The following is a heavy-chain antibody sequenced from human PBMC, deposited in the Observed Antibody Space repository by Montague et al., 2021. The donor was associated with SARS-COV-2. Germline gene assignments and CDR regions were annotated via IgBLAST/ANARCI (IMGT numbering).Heavy chain of an antibody. J-gene: IGHJ4*02. Sequence: SETLSLTCSVSGFSISSGCYWGWIRQTPGKGLEWIGSRYQNGATYYSPSLKRPVTILLDTSKNQFSLSLTSVTAADTAVYYCARSGVGIFDFSYSDSWGQGSLVIVSS. CDR3: ARSGVGIFDFSYSDS. D-gene: IGHD3-3*01. CDR2: RYQNGAT. CDR1: GFSISSGCY. V-gene: IGHV4-38-2*02.